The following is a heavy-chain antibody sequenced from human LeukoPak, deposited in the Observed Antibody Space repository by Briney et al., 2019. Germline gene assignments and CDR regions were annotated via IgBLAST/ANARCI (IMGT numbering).Heavy chain of an antibody. CDR3: ARGRNSDY. Sequence: SETLSLTCTVSGGSITSSSYYWGWIRQPPGKGLEWIGSLYYSGSTYYNPPLKSRVTISLDTSKNQFSLKLSSVTAADTAVYYCARGRNSDYWGQGTLVTVSS. D-gene: IGHD1-14*01. CDR2: LYYSGST. CDR1: GGSITSSSYY. J-gene: IGHJ4*02. V-gene: IGHV4-39*07.